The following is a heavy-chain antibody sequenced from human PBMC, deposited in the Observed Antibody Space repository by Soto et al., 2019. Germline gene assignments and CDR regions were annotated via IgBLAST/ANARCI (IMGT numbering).Heavy chain of an antibody. J-gene: IGHJ6*03. CDR1: GGSISSYY. Sequence: QVQLQESGPGLVKPSETLSLTCTVSGGSISSYYWSWIRQPPGKGLEWIGYIYYSGSTNYNPSLKSRVAISVHTSTNQFSLELSSVTAADTAVYYCARSYRRYCSGGSCYSYYYYYMDVWGKGTTVTVSS. D-gene: IGHD2-15*01. CDR2: IYYSGST. CDR3: ARSYRRYCSGGSCYSYYYYYMDV. V-gene: IGHV4-59*01.